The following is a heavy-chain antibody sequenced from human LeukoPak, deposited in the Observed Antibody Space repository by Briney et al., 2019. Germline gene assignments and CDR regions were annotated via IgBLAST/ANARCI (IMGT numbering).Heavy chain of an antibody. V-gene: IGHV3-30*18. CDR1: GFTFSSYG. D-gene: IGHD4-23*01. J-gene: IGHJ4*02. CDR2: ISYDGSNK. Sequence: GGSLRLSCAASGFTFSSYGMHWVRQAPGKGLEGVAVISYDGSNKYYADSVKGRFTISRDNSKNTLYLQMNSLRAEDTAVYYCAKSVRWSDYFDYWGQGTLVTVSS. CDR3: AKSVRWSDYFDY.